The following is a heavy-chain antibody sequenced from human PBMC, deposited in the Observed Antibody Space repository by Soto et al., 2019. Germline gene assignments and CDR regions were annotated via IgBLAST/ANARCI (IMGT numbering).Heavy chain of an antibody. J-gene: IGHJ3*02. CDR2: ISYDGSNE. D-gene: IGHD5-12*01. Sequence: GGSLRLSCAASGFTFSSFGIHWVRQPPGKGLEWVAYISYDGSNEDYADSVKGRFTISRDNSKNTLYLQMNSLSAEDAAIYYCAKNRGYNYGPDAFAIWGQGTMVTVS. CDR3: AKNRGYNYGPDAFAI. V-gene: IGHV3-30*18. CDR1: GFTFSSFG.